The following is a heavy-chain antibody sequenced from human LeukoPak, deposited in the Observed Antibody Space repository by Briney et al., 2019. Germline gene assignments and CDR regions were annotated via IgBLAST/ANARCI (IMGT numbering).Heavy chain of an antibody. CDR2: IVVGSGNT. Sequence: RASVKVSCKASGFTFTSSAVQWVRQARGQRLEWIGWIVVGSGNTNYAQKFQERVTITRDMSTSTAYMELSSLRSEDTAVYYCAAVQETYYDYVWGSYRLNYFDYWGQGTLVTVSS. D-gene: IGHD3-16*02. V-gene: IGHV1-58*01. J-gene: IGHJ4*02. CDR1: GFTFTSSA. CDR3: AAVQETYYDYVWGSYRLNYFDY.